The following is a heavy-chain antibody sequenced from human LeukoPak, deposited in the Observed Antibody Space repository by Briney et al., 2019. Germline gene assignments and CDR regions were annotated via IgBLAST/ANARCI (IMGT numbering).Heavy chain of an antibody. J-gene: IGHJ4*02. D-gene: IGHD5-18*01. V-gene: IGHV3-64*01. CDR3: ARRYSYAYAY. CDR2: ISSNGGST. CDR1: GFTFSSYG. Sequence: PGGSLRLSCAASGFTFSSYGMHWVRQAPGKGLEYVSAISSNGGSTYYANSVKGRLTISRDNSKNTLYLQMGSLRAEDMAVYYCARRYSYAYAYWGQGTLVTVSS.